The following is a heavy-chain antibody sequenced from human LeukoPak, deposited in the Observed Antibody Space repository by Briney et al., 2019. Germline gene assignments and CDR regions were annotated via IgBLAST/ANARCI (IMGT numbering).Heavy chain of an antibody. J-gene: IGHJ4*02. Sequence: PGGSLRLSCAASGFTFSSYSMNWVRQAPGKGLEWVSSISSSSSTIYYADSVKGRFTISRDNAKNSLYLQMNSLRAEDTAVYYCARGIQLWFVLDYWGQGTLVTVSS. D-gene: IGHD5-18*01. CDR1: GFTFSSYS. V-gene: IGHV3-48*04. CDR2: ISSSSSTI. CDR3: ARGIQLWFVLDY.